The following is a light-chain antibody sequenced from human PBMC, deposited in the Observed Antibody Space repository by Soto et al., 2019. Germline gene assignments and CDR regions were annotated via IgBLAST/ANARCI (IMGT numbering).Light chain of an antibody. J-gene: IGKJ1*01. CDR2: EVS. V-gene: IGKV2D-29*01. CDR3: MQSIYLFRT. CDR1: QNLLHSDGRTY. Sequence: DIVMTQTPVTLSVTPGQPAFITSKMIQNLLHSDGRTYLYWYRQKPGQPAQLLIYEVSNRFSGVPDRFSGSGSGTEFTLKISRVVAEDVGVYHCMQSIYLFRTFGQGTKVEMK.